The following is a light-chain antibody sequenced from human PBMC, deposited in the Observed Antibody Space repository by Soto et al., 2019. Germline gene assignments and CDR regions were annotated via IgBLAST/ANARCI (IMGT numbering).Light chain of an antibody. CDR2: GAS. CDR1: QSVSSN. V-gene: IGKV3-15*01. CDR3: QQYGSSPQT. Sequence: DIVMTQSPATLSVSPGERASLSCRPSQSVSSNLAWYQQRPGQAPRLLIYGASTRATGIPARFSGSGSGTEFTLTISRLEPEDFAVYYCQQYGSSPQTFGQGTKVDIK. J-gene: IGKJ1*01.